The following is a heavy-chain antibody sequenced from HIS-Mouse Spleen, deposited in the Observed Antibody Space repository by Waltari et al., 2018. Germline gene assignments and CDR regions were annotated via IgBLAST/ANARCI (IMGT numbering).Heavy chain of an antibody. V-gene: IGHV1-69*01. Sequence: QVQLVQSGAEVKKPGSSVKVSCKASGGTFSSYAISWVRQAPGQGLEWMGGVIPILGTGKYARRYQGRGTITADESTSPAYMELSSLRSEDTAVYYCAREVSLPGVVVKDACDIWGQGTMVTVSS. CDR3: AREVSLPGVVVKDACDI. CDR2: VIPILGTG. J-gene: IGHJ3*02. CDR1: GGTFSSYA. D-gene: IGHD3-22*01.